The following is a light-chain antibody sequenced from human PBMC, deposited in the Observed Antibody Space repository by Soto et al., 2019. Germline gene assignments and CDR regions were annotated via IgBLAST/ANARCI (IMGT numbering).Light chain of an antibody. CDR1: SSDVGGYKY. CDR2: DVS. Sequence: QSALTQPASVSGSPGQSITISCTGTSSDVGGYKYVSWYQQHPGKAPKLIISDVSNRPSGVSNRFSASKSGNTASLTISGLQAEDEADYYCSPYTGTSTLVVFGGGTKLTVL. CDR3: SPYTGTSTLVV. V-gene: IGLV2-14*01. J-gene: IGLJ2*01.